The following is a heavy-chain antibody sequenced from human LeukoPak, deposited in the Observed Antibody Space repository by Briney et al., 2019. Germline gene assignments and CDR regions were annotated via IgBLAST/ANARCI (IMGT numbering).Heavy chain of an antibody. D-gene: IGHD6-13*01. Sequence: GGSLRLSCAASGFTFDDYAMHWVRQAPGKGLEWVSGISWNSGFIGYADSVKGRFTISRDNAKNSLYLQMNSLRAEDTAVYYCAREKVGAAAGTGDYWGQGTLVTVSS. J-gene: IGHJ4*02. CDR3: AREKVGAAAGTGDY. CDR2: ISWNSGFI. V-gene: IGHV3-9*01. CDR1: GFTFDDYA.